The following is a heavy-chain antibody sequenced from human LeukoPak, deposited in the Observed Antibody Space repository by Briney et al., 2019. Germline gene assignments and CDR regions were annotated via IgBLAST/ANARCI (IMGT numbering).Heavy chain of an antibody. CDR3: ARGAIRVVVPAAMKDAEYFQH. V-gene: IGHV1-69*01. D-gene: IGHD2-2*01. Sequence: GSSVKVSCKASGGTFSSYAISWVRQAPGQGLEWMGGIIPIFGTANYAQKFQGRVTITADESTSTAYMELSSLRSEDTAVYHCARGAIRVVVPAAMKDAEYFQHWGQGTLVTVSS. J-gene: IGHJ1*01. CDR2: IIPIFGTA. CDR1: GGTFSSYA.